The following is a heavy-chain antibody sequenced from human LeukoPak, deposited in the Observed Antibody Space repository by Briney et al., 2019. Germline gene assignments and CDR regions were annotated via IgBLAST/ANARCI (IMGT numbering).Heavy chain of an antibody. D-gene: IGHD2-21*02. CDR1: GGSFSGYY. Sequence: SETLSLTCAVYGGSFSGYYWSWIRQPPGKGLEWIGEINHSGSTNYNPSPKSRVTISVDTSKNQFSLKLSSVTAADTAVYYCACQVGSDWYYYYMDVWGKGTTVTVSS. V-gene: IGHV4-34*01. J-gene: IGHJ6*03. CDR3: ACQVGSDWYYYYMDV. CDR2: INHSGST.